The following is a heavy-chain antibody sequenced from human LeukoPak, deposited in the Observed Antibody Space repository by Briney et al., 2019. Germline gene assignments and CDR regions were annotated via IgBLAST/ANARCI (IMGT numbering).Heavy chain of an antibody. D-gene: IGHD5-24*01. CDR1: GGTFSSYA. CDR2: IIPIFGTA. CDR3: AKTPVGMVHLDY. V-gene: IGHV1-69*06. J-gene: IGHJ4*02. Sequence: ASVKVSCKASGGTFSSYAISWVRQAPGQGLEWMGGIIPIFGTANYAQKFQGRVTITADKSTSTAYMELSSLRSEDTAVYYCAKTPVGMVHLDYWGQGTLVTVSS.